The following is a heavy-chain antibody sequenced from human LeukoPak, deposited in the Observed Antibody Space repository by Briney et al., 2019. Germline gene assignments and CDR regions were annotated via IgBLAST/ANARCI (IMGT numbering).Heavy chain of an antibody. CDR3: ARDLRGYFGY. J-gene: IGHJ4*02. CDR2: IYYSGST. CDR1: GASISSYY. Sequence: SETLSLTCTVSGASISSYYWTWIRQPPGKGLEWIGYIYYSGSTNYNPSLKSRVTISLDTSKNQFSPKLSSVTAADTAVYYCARDLRGYFGYWGQGTLVTVSS. V-gene: IGHV4-59*01.